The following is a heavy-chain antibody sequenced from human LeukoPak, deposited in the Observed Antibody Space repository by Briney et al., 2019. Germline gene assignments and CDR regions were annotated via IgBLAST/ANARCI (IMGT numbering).Heavy chain of an antibody. CDR2: INPNSGGT. J-gene: IGHJ6*03. V-gene: IGHV1-2*02. Sequence: ASVKVSCKASGYTFTGYYMHWVRQAPGQGLEWMGWINPNSGGTNYAQKFQGRVTMTRDTSISTAYMELSRLRSDDTAVYYCARDTSMHSQPEYYYYYMDVWGKGATVTISS. CDR1: GYTFTGYY. CDR3: ARDTSMHSQPEYYYYYMDV. D-gene: IGHD1-14*01.